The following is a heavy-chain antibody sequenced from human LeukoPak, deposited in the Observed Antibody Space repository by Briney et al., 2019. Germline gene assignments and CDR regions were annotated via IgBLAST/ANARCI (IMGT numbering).Heavy chain of an antibody. CDR1: GGSISSSSYY. CDR2: IYYSGST. J-gene: IGHJ4*02. Sequence: PSETLSLTCTVSGGSISSSSYYWSWIRQPPGKGLEWIGSIYYSGSTYYNPSLKSRVTISVDTSKNQFSLKLSSVTAADTAVYYCARVRWWELTYYFDYWGQGTLVTVSS. V-gene: IGHV4-39*07. CDR3: ARVRWWELTYYFDY. D-gene: IGHD1-26*01.